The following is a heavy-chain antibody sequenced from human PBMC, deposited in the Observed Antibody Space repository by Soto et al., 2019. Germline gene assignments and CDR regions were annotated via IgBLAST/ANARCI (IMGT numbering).Heavy chain of an antibody. CDR2: ISSSGSTI. CDR1: GFTFSSYE. CDR3: ARDPGWYRAFDI. Sequence: GGSLRLSCAASGFTFSSYEMNWVRQAPGKGLEWVSYISSSGSTIYYADSVKGRFTISRDNAKNSLYLQMNSLRAEDTAVYYCARDPGWYRAFDIWGQGTMVTVSS. J-gene: IGHJ3*02. V-gene: IGHV3-48*03. D-gene: IGHD6-19*01.